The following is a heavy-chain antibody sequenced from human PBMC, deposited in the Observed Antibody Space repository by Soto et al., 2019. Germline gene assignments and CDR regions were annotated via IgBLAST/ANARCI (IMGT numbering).Heavy chain of an antibody. CDR1: GFTFSSYA. V-gene: IGHV3-23*01. D-gene: IGHD2-2*01. CDR2: ISGSGGST. J-gene: IGHJ6*02. CDR3: AKAVCSSTSCYVYYGMDV. Sequence: GGSLRLSCAASGFTFSSYAMSWVRQAPGKGLEWVSAISGSGGSTYYADSVKGRFTISRDNSKNTLYLQRNSLRAEDTAVYYCAKAVCSSTSCYVYYGMDVWGQGTTVTVSS.